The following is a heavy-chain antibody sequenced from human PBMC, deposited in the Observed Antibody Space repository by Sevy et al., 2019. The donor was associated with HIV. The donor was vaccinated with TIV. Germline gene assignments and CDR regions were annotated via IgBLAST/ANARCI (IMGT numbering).Heavy chain of an antibody. CDR3: ATDPFSVTSSNDHMDV. D-gene: IGHD4-17*01. J-gene: IGHJ6*03. Sequence: GGSLRLSCAASGFTFSKYWMSWVRQAPGKGLEWVANIQEDGSGKYYVDAVKGRFTISRDNAKNSLYLQMNSLRAEDTAVYYCATDPFSVTSSNDHMDVWGKGTTVTVSS. CDR1: GFTFSKYW. V-gene: IGHV3-7*01. CDR2: IQEDGSGK.